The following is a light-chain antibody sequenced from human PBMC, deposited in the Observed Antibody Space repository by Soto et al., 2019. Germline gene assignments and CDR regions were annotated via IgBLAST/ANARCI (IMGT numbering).Light chain of an antibody. CDR2: AAS. CDR3: QQTYSYPIT. V-gene: IGKV1-39*01. CDR1: QSISSY. J-gene: IGKJ5*01. Sequence: DTQMNQSPASLSASVGDSIAITCRASQSISSYLNWYQQKPGKAPKLLISAASILQSGVPSRFSGSGSGTDFTLTISNLQPEDFAGYYCQQTYSYPITFGQGTRLEIK.